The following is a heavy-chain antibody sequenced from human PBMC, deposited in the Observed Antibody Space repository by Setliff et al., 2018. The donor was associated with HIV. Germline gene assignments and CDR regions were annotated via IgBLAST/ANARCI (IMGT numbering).Heavy chain of an antibody. CDR1: GFTFSSYA. V-gene: IGHV3-23*01. D-gene: IGHD3-10*01. CDR2: ISGSGRST. Sequence: GGSLRLSCAASGFTFSSYAMNWVRQAPGKGLEWVSAISGSGRSTYYADSLKGRFTISRDNYKNTLYLQMNSLSAEETAVYSFAKERDERWFGELLRPFSFDYWGQGTLVTVSS. CDR3: AKERDERWFGELLRPFSFDY. J-gene: IGHJ4*02.